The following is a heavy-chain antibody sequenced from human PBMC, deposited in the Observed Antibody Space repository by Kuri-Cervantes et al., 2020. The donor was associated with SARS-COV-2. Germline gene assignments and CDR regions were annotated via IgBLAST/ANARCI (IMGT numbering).Heavy chain of an antibody. V-gene: IGHV3-53*01. CDR3: TMGDWFDP. Sequence: GESLKISCAASGFTVNSNYMSCFRQAPGKGLEWVSVIYSSGSTNYADSVKGRFTISRDNFKNTLYLQMSSLRAEDTAVYYCTMGDWFDPWGQGTLVTVSS. J-gene: IGHJ5*02. CDR1: GFTVNSNY. CDR2: IYSSGST. D-gene: IGHD3-10*01.